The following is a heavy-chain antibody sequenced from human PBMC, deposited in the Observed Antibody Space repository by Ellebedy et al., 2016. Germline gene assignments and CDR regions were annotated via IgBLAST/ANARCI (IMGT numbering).Heavy chain of an antibody. CDR2: TYYSSKWYN. CDR3: ARGWGRTGFDC. D-gene: IGHD3-16*01. CDR1: GDSVSVNSGG. V-gene: IGHV6-1*01. J-gene: IGHJ4*02. Sequence: SQTLSLTCAISGDSVSVNSGGWNWIRQSPSGGLEWLGRTYYSSKWYNDYAVSVKGRISVNPDTSKNQFSLQLNSVTPEDTAMYFCARGWGRTGFDCWGQGTLVTVSS.